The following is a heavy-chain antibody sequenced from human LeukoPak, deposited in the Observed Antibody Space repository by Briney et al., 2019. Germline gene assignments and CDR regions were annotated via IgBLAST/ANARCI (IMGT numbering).Heavy chain of an antibody. D-gene: IGHD6-6*01. J-gene: IGHJ4*02. V-gene: IGHV3-74*01. CDR3: PREVSQLVRDLDY. Sequence: GGSLRLSCAASGFTFSSYWMHWVRQAPGKGVVWVSRINSDGGSTSYADSVKGRFTISIDSAKNKLYLQMKNLRGEDTAVYYCPREVSQLVRDLDYWGQGKLVTVSS. CDR1: GFTFSSYW. CDR2: INSDGGST.